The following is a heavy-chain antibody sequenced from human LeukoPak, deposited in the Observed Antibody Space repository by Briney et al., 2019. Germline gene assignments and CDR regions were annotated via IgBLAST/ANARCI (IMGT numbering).Heavy chain of an antibody. J-gene: IGHJ4*02. Sequence: SETLSLTCIVSGGSMSTYYWSWIRQPPEKGLGWVGYIHYSGSTNYNAPLKIRVTMSVDTSKNQFSRNLSSVTAADTAVYYCARDYSNYILDYWGQGTLVTVSS. D-gene: IGHD4-11*01. CDR3: ARDYSNYILDY. V-gene: IGHV4-59*01. CDR1: GGSMSTYY. CDR2: IHYSGST.